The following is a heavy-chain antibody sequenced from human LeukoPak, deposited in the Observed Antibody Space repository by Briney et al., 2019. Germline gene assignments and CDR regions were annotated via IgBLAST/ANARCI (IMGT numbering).Heavy chain of an antibody. V-gene: IGHV1-2*02. CDR2: INPNSGGT. D-gene: IGHD3-3*01. CDR3: ASPGPYYDFWSGYPYYYYYYMDV. J-gene: IGHJ6*03. Sequence: GASVKVSCKASGYTFTGYYMHWVRQAPGQGLEWMGWINPNSGGTNYAQKFQGRVTMTRDTSISTAYMELSRLRSDDTAVYYCASPGPYYDFWSGYPYYYYYYMDVWGKGTTVIVSS. CDR1: GYTFTGYY.